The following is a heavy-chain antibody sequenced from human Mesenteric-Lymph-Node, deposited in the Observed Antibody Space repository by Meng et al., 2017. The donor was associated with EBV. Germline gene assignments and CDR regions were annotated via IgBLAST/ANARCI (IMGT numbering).Heavy chain of an antibody. CDR1: GGSISSDNW. D-gene: IGHD3-10*01. Sequence: QEQRQESGPGLVKPSGTLSLPCAVSGGSISSDNWWTWSRQPPGKGLEWIGEIHHSGATNYNPSLKSRVTISVDKSKNQFSLKLSSVTAADAAVYFCASVIYGSGLNSWFDPWGHGTLVTVSS. CDR2: IHHSGAT. V-gene: IGHV4-4*02. CDR3: ASVIYGSGLNSWFDP. J-gene: IGHJ5*02.